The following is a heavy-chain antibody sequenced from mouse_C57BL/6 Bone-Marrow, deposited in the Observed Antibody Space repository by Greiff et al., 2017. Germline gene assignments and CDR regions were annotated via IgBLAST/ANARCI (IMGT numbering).Heavy chain of an antibody. Sequence: VQRVESGAELVKPGASVKMSCKASGYTFTSYWITWVKQRPGQGLEWIGDIYPSSGRTNYNEKFKSKAILTVDTSSNTAYMQLSSLTSEDSAVFYCARSGRLGRSFDDWGQGTTLTVSS. CDR1: GYTFTSYW. V-gene: IGHV1-55*01. CDR2: IYPSSGRT. CDR3: ARSGRLGRSFDD. D-gene: IGHD4-1*01. J-gene: IGHJ2*01.